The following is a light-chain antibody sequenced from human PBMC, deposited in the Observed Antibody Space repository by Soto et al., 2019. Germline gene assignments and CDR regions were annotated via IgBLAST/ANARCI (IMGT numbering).Light chain of an antibody. V-gene: IGKV3-20*01. CDR1: QSVSNNY. J-gene: IGKJ1*01. Sequence: EIVLTHSPGTLSLYPGERATLSCRASQSVSNNYLAWYQQRPGQAPRLVIYDASSRATGIPDRFSASGSGTDFTLTISRLEPEDFAVYYCQQYGASPLTFGQGTKV. CDR3: QQYGASPLT. CDR2: DAS.